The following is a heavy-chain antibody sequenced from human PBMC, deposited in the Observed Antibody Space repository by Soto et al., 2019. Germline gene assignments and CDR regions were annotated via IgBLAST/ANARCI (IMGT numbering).Heavy chain of an antibody. CDR1: GFTFSSYS. J-gene: IGHJ4*02. Sequence: GGSLRLSCAASGFTFSSYSIIWVRQAPGEGLEWLSFISGRSSVIYYAASVQGRFTISRDNAKNSLYLQMNSLTAEDTAVYYCARAFAGSSSSDYWGQGTLVTVSS. CDR2: ISGRSSVI. D-gene: IGHD6-6*01. CDR3: ARAFAGSSSSDY. V-gene: IGHV3-21*01.